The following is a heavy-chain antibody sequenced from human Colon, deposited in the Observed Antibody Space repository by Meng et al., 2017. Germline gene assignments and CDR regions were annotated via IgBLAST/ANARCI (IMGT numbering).Heavy chain of an antibody. CDR3: ARGGSSGYYYFDS. CDR2: IYYSGRT. J-gene: IGHJ4*02. D-gene: IGHD3-22*01. Sequence: QVQLQESGPGLVKPSQTLSLTCTVSGGSITSDTYYWSWIRQHPGEGLEWIGYIYYSGRTYYNPSLKSRVTISVDTSKNQFSLKLTSVTAADTAVYYCARGGSSGYYYFDSWGQGTLVTVSS. CDR1: GGSITSDTYY. V-gene: IGHV4-30-4*08.